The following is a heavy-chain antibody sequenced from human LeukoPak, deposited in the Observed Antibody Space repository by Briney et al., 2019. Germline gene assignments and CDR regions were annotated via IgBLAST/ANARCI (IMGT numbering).Heavy chain of an antibody. CDR2: IKSKTDGGTT. V-gene: IGHV3-15*05. J-gene: IGHJ4*02. CDR1: GFTFSNAW. CDR3: TPDLYSKYKGYFDY. Sequence: NSGGSLRLSCAASGFTFSNAWMSWVRQAPGKGLEWVGRIKSKTDGGTTDYAAPVKGRFTISRDDSKNTLYLQMNSLKTEDTAVYYCTPDLYSKYKGYFDYWGQGTLVTVSS. D-gene: IGHD4-11*01.